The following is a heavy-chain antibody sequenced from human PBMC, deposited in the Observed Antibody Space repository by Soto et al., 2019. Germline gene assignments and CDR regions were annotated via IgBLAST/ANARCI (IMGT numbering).Heavy chain of an antibody. V-gene: IGHV3-30*18. CDR2: ISYDGSNK. Sequence: QVQLVESGGGVVQPGRSLRLSCAASGFTFSSYGMHWVRQAPGKGLEWVAVISYDGSNKYYADSVKGRFTISRDNSKNTLYRQMNSLRAEDTAVYYCAKEPRITMVRGVITYYYGMDVWGQGTTVTVSS. J-gene: IGHJ6*02. D-gene: IGHD3-10*01. CDR1: GFTFSSYG. CDR3: AKEPRITMVRGVITYYYGMDV.